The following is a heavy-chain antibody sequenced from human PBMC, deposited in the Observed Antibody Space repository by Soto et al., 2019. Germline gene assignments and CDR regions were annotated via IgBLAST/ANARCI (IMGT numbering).Heavy chain of an antibody. V-gene: IGHV3-23*01. D-gene: IGHD5-12*01. CDR3: AKAISGYNAPLDH. J-gene: IGHJ4*02. Sequence: EVQLLESGGGLVQPGGSLRLSCAASGFTFSSYAMNWVRQAPGKGLEWVSVISGRDSSTYYADSVKGRFTISRDNSKNTLYVQMNSLRAEDTAVYYCAKAISGYNAPLDHWGQGTRVTVSS. CDR2: ISGRDSST. CDR1: GFTFSSYA.